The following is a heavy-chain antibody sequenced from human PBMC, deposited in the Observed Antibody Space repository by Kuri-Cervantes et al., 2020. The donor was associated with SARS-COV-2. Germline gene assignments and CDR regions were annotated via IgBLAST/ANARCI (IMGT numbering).Heavy chain of an antibody. J-gene: IGHJ4*02. CDR3: ARDYYDSSGLYYFDY. Sequence: SETLSLTCTVSGYSISSGYYWGWIRQPPGKGLEWIGSIYHSGSTYYNPSLKSRVTISVDTSKNQFSLELSSVTAADTAVYYCARDYYDSSGLYYFDYWGQGTLVTVSS. CDR1: GYSISSGYY. D-gene: IGHD3-22*01. CDR2: IYHSGST. V-gene: IGHV4-38-2*02.